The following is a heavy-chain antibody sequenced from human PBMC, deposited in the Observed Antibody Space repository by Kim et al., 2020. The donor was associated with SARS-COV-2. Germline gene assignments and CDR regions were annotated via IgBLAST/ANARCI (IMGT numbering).Heavy chain of an antibody. D-gene: IGHD3-9*01. J-gene: IGHJ3*02. CDR1: GGSISSGSYY. CDR3: AREFSYYDILTGYYPPHAFDI. Sequence: SETLSLTCTVSGGSISSGSYYWSWIRQPAGKGLEWIGRIYTSGSTNYNPSLKSRVTISVDTSKNQFSLKLSSVTAADTAVYYCAREFSYYDILTGYYPPHAFDIWGQGTMVTVSS. V-gene: IGHV4-61*02. CDR2: IYTSGST.